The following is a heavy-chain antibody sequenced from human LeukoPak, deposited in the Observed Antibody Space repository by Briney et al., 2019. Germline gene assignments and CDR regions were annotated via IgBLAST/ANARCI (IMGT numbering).Heavy chain of an antibody. CDR1: GFTFSSYW. D-gene: IGHD5-12*01. Sequence: GGSLRLSCAASGFTFSSYWMSWVRQAPGKGLEXXXXXKQDGSEKYYVDSVKGRFTISRDNAKNSLYLQMNSLRAEDTAVYYCARVDIVATTNLYYYYGMDVWGQGTTVTVSS. CDR2: XKQDGSEK. CDR3: ARVDIVATTNLYYYYGMDV. V-gene: IGHV3-7*01. J-gene: IGHJ6*02.